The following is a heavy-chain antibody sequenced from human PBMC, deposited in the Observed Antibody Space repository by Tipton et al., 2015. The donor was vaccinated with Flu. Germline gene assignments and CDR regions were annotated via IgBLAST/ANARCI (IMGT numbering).Heavy chain of an antibody. V-gene: IGHV3-23*01. D-gene: IGHD4-11*01. CDR3: AKNFRYINVFGYYYSMDV. CDR2: VSGSGDST. J-gene: IGHJ6*02. CDR1: GFTSSSYA. Sequence: SLRLSCTASGFTSSSYAMSWVRQAPGKGLEWVSVVSGSGDSTYYADSVKGRFTISRDNSKNSLHLQMNSLRAEDTAVYYCAKNFRYINVFGYYYSMDVWGQGTTVTVPS.